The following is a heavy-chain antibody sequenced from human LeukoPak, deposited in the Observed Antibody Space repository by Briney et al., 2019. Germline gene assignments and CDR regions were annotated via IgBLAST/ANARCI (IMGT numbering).Heavy chain of an antibody. V-gene: IGHV3-23*01. Sequence: GSLRLSCEASGFTFSDSAMSWVRQASGRGLEWVSLICASGGNSYYADSVKGRFTVSRDSSKNTLHLQMNSLRAEDTAVYYCARDPGAINSYWGRGNLVIVSS. CDR1: GFTFSDSA. CDR3: ARDPGAINSY. CDR2: ICASGGNS. D-gene: IGHD4-11*01. J-gene: IGHJ4*02.